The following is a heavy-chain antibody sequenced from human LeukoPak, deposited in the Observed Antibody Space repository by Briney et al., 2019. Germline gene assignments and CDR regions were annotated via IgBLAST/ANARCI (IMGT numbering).Heavy chain of an antibody. V-gene: IGHV3-48*01. CDR1: GFTFSSYS. Sequence: GSLRLSCAASGFTFSSYSMNWVRQAPGKGLEWVSYISSSSSTIYYADSVKGRFTISRDNAKNSLYLQMNSLRAEDTAVYYCARAAFWSGYYLYYYYYMDVWGKGTTVTVSS. J-gene: IGHJ6*03. CDR3: ARAAFWSGYYLYYYYYMDV. D-gene: IGHD3-3*01. CDR2: ISSSSSTI.